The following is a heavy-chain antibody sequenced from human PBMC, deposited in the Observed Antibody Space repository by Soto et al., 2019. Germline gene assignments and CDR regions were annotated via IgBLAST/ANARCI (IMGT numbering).Heavy chain of an antibody. D-gene: IGHD3-10*01. V-gene: IGHV3-23*01. J-gene: IGHJ4*02. CDR1: GFTFSNYA. CDR2: INGGGDSP. Sequence: VHLLESGGGLVHPGGSLRLSCTASGFTFSNYAMTWVRQGPGKGLQWVAGINGGGDSPHYADSVKGRFIISRDNSNNTLVLQMRRLRVDDTALYYCVKRGKFGGFDYWGQGTLLTVSS. CDR3: VKRGKFGGFDY.